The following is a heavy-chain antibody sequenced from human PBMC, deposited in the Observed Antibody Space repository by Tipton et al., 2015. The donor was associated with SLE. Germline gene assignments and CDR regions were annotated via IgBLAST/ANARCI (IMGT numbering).Heavy chain of an antibody. V-gene: IGHV3-72*01. J-gene: IGHJ3*02. Sequence: SLRLSCVVSGFIFSDHYMDWIRKAPGRGLEWVARSRNKAKRYTTEYAASVRGRFTISRADSQNSLFLQMNSLKTEDTAVYYCARGLNSFDIWGRGTLVTVSS. CDR3: ARGLNSFDI. CDR2: SRNKAKRYTT. CDR1: GFIFSDHY.